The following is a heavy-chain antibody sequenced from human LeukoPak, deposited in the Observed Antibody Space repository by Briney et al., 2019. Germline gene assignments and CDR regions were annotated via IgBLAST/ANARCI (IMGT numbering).Heavy chain of an antibody. V-gene: IGHV4-4*07. D-gene: IGHD3-10*01. Sequence: SETLSLTCSVSGVSITSYYWSWIRQPAGQGLEWIGRVFVSGSANYNPSLRSRVTLSVDKSKNQFSLKLTSVTAADTAVYYCASEPLSGTDSWGQGTLVTVSS. CDR3: ASEPLSGTDS. CDR1: GVSITSYY. CDR2: VFVSGSA. J-gene: IGHJ4*02.